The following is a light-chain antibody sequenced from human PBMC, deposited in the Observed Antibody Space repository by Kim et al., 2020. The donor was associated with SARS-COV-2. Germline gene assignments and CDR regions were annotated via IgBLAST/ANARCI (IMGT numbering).Light chain of an antibody. CDR1: SNDVGGYNY. CDR3: CSYAGSYTV. CDR2: EVS. V-gene: IGLV2-11*03. J-gene: IGLJ2*01. Sequence: PGQSVTISCTGTSNDVGGYNYVSWYQQHPGKAPKLMIYEVSNRPAGVPDRFSGSKSGNTASLTISGLQPEDEADYYCCSYAGSYTVFGGGTQLTVL.